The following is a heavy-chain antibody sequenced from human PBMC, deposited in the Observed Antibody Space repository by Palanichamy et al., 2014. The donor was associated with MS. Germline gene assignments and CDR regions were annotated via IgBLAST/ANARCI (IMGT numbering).Heavy chain of an antibody. CDR1: GFSFRTYS. Sequence: EVQLVESGGGLVNPGGSLRLSCRASGFSFRTYSMDWVRQAPGKGLEWVSGISSSGGHIYYRDSVKGRFTISRDNAKNSVFLQMNSLRAEDTAVYYCVRDGGHYDMDAWGQGTTVTVSS. CDR2: ISSSGGHI. D-gene: IGHD6-25*01. CDR3: VRDGGHYDMDA. V-gene: IGHV3-21*01. J-gene: IGHJ6*02.